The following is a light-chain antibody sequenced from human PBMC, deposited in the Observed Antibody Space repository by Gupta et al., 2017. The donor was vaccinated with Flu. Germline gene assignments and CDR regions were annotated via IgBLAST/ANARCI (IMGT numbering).Light chain of an antibody. CDR3: SSKTSSSSLV. Sequence: QSALTQPASVSASPGQSITISCTGTSSDIGGTNYVSGYQQHPGKAPKLMICEVSDRASGVSNRFSGSKSGNTASLTISGLRPEDEAEYYCSSKTSSSSLVFGGGTRLTVL. V-gene: IGLV2-14*01. J-gene: IGLJ3*02. CDR1: SSDIGGTNY. CDR2: EVS.